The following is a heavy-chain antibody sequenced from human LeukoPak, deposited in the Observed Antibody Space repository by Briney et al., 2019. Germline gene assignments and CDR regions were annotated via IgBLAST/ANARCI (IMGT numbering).Heavy chain of an antibody. CDR1: GITLSNYG. CDR2: IGGSGGRT. D-gene: IGHD3-22*01. J-gene: IGHJ4*02. CDR3: AKRGVVIRVILVGFHKEAYYFDS. Sequence: GGSLGLSCAVSGITLSNYGMSWVRQAPGKGLEWVAGIGGSGGRTNYADSVKGRFTISRDNPKNTLYLQMNSLRAEDTAVYFCAKRGVVIRVILVGFHKEAYYFDSWGQEALVIVSS. V-gene: IGHV3-23*01.